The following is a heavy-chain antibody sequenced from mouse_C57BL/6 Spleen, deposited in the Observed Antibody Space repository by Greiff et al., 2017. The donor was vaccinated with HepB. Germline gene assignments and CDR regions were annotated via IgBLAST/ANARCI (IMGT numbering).Heavy chain of an antibody. J-gene: IGHJ1*03. CDR1: GFTFSSYT. D-gene: IGHD2-1*01. V-gene: IGHV5-9*01. Sequence: EVQLVESGGGLVKPGGSLKLSCAASGFTFSSYTMSWVRQTPEKRLEWVATISGGGGNTYYPDSVKGRFTISRDNAKNTLYLQMSSLRSEDTALYYCARRYGNYEYFDVWGTGTTVTVSS. CDR3: ARRYGNYEYFDV. CDR2: ISGGGGNT.